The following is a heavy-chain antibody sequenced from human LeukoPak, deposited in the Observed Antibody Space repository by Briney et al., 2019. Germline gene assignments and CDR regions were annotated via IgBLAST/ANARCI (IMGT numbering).Heavy chain of an antibody. Sequence: ASVKVSCKASGGTFSSYAISWVRQAPGQGLEWMGRIIPTLGIANYAQKFQGRVTITADKSTSTAYMELSSLRSEDTAVYYCARQAHRWMVRGAFDYWGQGTLVTVSS. V-gene: IGHV1-69*04. CDR3: ARQAHRWMVRGAFDY. CDR2: IIPTLGIA. D-gene: IGHD3-10*01. J-gene: IGHJ4*02. CDR1: GGTFSSYA.